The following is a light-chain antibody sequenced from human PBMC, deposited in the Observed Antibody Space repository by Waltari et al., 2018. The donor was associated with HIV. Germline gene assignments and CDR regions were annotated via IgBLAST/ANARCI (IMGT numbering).Light chain of an antibody. CDR1: QSVSSY. V-gene: IGKV3-11*01. Sequence: EIVLTQSPATLSLSPGERATPSCRASQSVSSYLAWYQQKPCQAPRLLIYDASNRATGIPARFSGSGSGTDFTLTISSLEPEDFAVYYCQQRSNWPGAFGPGTKVDIK. J-gene: IGKJ3*01. CDR2: DAS. CDR3: QQRSNWPGA.